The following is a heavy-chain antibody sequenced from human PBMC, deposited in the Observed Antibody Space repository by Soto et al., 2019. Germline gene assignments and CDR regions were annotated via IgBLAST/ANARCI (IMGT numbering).Heavy chain of an antibody. J-gene: IGHJ6*02. Sequence: SETLSLTCTVSGGSSSSYYWSWIRQPPGKGLEWIGYIYYSGSTNYNPSLKSRVTISVDTSKNQFSLKLSSVTAADTAVYCCAREDSSSDGVYYYYYGKDVWGQGTTVTVSS. CDR1: GGSSSSYY. V-gene: IGHV4-59*01. CDR3: AREDSSSDGVYYYYYGKDV. CDR2: IYYSGST. D-gene: IGHD6-6*01.